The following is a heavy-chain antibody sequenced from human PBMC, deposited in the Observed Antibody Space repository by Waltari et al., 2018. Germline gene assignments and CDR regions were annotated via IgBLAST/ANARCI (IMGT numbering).Heavy chain of an antibody. J-gene: IGHJ5*02. D-gene: IGHD3-10*01. CDR2: INHSGST. CDR1: GGSFSGYY. Sequence: QVQLQQWGAGLLKPSETLSLTCAVYGGSFSGYYWSWIRQPPWKGLEWIGEINHSGSTNYNPSLKSRVTISVDTSKNQFSLKLSSVTAADTAVYYCARGLPLLWFGEFFRFDPWGQGTLVTVSS. V-gene: IGHV4-34*01. CDR3: ARGLPLLWFGEFFRFDP.